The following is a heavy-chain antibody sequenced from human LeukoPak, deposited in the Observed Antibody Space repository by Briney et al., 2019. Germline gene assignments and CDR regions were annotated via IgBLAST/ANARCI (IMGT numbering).Heavy chain of an antibody. D-gene: IGHD2-2*01. Sequence: ASVKVSCTASGYTFTSYDINWVRQATGQGLEWMGWMNPNSGNTGYAQKFQGRVTMTRNTSISTAYMELSSLRSEDTAVYYCARSVSTSWSYYYYGMDVWGQGTTVTVSS. V-gene: IGHV1-8*01. CDR1: GYTFTSYD. CDR3: ARSVSTSWSYYYYGMDV. J-gene: IGHJ6*02. CDR2: MNPNSGNT.